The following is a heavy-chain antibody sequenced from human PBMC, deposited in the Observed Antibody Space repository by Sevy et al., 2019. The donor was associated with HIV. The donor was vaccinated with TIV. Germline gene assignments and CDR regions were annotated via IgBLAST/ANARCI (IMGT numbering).Heavy chain of an antibody. V-gene: IGHV1-2*02. J-gene: IGHJ5*02. CDR3: AREVADIVVVPAARGRNWFDP. Sequence: ASVKVSCKASGYTFTGYYMHWVRQAPGQGLEWMGWINPNSGGTNYAQKFQGRVTMTRDTSISTAYMELSRLRSDDTAVYYCAREVADIVVVPAARGRNWFDPWGQGTLVTVSS. D-gene: IGHD2-2*01. CDR1: GYTFTGYY. CDR2: INPNSGGT.